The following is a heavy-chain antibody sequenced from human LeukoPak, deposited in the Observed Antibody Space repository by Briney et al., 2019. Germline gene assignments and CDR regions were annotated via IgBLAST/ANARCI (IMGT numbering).Heavy chain of an antibody. Sequence: PSETLSLTCSVSGGSISSYYWSWIRQPPGKGLEYIGYIYYSGSTNYNPSLKSRVTISVDTSKHQFSLNLTSVTAADTAVYYCARLKCISTTCPSRYVMDVWGQGTTVTVSS. V-gene: IGHV4-59*01. CDR1: GGSISSYY. D-gene: IGHD2-2*01. J-gene: IGHJ6*02. CDR2: IYYSGST. CDR3: ARLKCISTTCPSRYVMDV.